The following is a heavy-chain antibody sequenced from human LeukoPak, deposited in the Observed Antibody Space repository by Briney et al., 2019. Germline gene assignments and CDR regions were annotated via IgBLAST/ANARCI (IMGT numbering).Heavy chain of an antibody. J-gene: IGHJ6*03. D-gene: IGHD6-13*01. Sequence: GGSLRLSCAASGFTFSSYAMHWVRQAPGKGLEWVAVISYDGSNKYYADSVKGRFTISRDNSKNTLYLQMNSLRAEDTAVYYCARVASYSSSWYDYYYYMDVWGKGTTVTVSS. V-gene: IGHV3-30-3*01. CDR3: ARVASYSSSWYDYYYYMDV. CDR2: ISYDGSNK. CDR1: GFTFSSYA.